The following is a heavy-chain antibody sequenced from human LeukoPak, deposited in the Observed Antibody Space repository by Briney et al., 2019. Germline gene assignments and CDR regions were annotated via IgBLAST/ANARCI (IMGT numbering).Heavy chain of an antibody. J-gene: IGHJ4*02. Sequence: PGGSLRLSCAASGFTFSSYAMSWVRQAPGKGLEWVSAISGSGGSTYYADSVKGRFTISRDNSKNTLYLQMNSLRAEDTAVYYCAKAQLLWFGELLSYFDYWGQGTLVTVSS. CDR1: GFTFSSYA. CDR3: AKAQLLWFGELLSYFDY. D-gene: IGHD3-10*01. V-gene: IGHV3-23*01. CDR2: ISGSGGST.